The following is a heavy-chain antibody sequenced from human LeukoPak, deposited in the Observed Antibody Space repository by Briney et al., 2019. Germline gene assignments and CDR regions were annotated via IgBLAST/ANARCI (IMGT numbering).Heavy chain of an antibody. J-gene: IGHJ6*03. V-gene: IGHV4-38-2*02. CDR1: GYSISGGYY. Sequence: SETLSLTCAVSGYSISGGYYWGWIRQPPGKGLEWIGSIYHSGSTYYNPSLKSRVTISVDTSKNQFSLKLSSVTAADTAVYYCAREIPDYASYYYMDVWGKGTTVTVSS. CDR3: AREIPDYASYYYMDV. D-gene: IGHD4-17*01. CDR2: IYHSGST.